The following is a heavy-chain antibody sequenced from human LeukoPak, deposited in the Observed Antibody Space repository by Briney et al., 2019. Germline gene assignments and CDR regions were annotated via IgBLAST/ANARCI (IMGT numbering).Heavy chain of an antibody. J-gene: IGHJ6*03. CDR1: GGSFSGYY. Sequence: SETLSLTCAVYGGSFSGYYWSWIRQPPGKGLEWIGEINHSGSTNYNPSLKSRVTISVDTSKNQFSLKLSSVTAADTAVYYCARGPRFLEWLPYYYYYYYMDVWGKGTTVTVSS. D-gene: IGHD3-3*01. CDR3: ARGPRFLEWLPYYYYYYYMDV. V-gene: IGHV4-34*01. CDR2: INHSGST.